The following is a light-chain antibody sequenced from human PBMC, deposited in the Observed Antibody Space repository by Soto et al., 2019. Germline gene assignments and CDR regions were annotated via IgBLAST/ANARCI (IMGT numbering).Light chain of an antibody. J-gene: IGKJ3*01. CDR3: QQSYRTPRT. V-gene: IGKV1-39*01. Sequence: DIQMTQSPSSLSASVGDRVTITCRASQSISSYLNWYQQKPREAPKLLIYAASSLQSGVPSRFSGSGSGTDFTLTISSLQPEDFATYYCQQSYRTPRTFGPGTKVDIK. CDR1: QSISSY. CDR2: AAS.